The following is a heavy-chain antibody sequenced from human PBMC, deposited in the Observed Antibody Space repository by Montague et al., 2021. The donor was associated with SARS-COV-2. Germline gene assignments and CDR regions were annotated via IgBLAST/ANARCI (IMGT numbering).Heavy chain of an antibody. CDR2: VNNSGTA. CDR1: GGSFSVYY. J-gene: IGHJ3*01. D-gene: IGHD2-2*01. Sequence: SETLSLTCAVYGGSFSVYYWSWLRQSPRSGLEWVAVVNNSGTANYNPSLKSRVRISVDTAKNQFTLKLTSVTAAATAMSYCAIERGVVRAARTLVAFDLWGQGTMVTVSS. CDR3: AIERGVVRAARTLVAFDL. V-gene: IGHV4-34*01.